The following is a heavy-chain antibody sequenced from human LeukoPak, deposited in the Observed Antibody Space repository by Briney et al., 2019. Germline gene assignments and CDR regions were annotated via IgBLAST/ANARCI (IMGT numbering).Heavy chain of an antibody. CDR3: VRGGYGDYGRGS. D-gene: IGHD4-17*01. CDR2: IYSDGTSI. V-gene: IGHV3-48*03. CDR1: GFTFRSYE. J-gene: IGHJ5*02. Sequence: PGGSLRLSCVASGFTFRSYEMNWVRQAPGKGLEWVSYIYSDGTSIYYAYSVKGRFTISRDNARNSLYLQMNSLRVEDTAVYYCVRGGYGDYGRGSWGQGTLVTVSS.